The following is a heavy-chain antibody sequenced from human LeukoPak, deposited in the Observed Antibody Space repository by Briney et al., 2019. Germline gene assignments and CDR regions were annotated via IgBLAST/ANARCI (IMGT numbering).Heavy chain of an antibody. CDR3: AKVKPDSSGYYDAFDI. CDR1: GFTFSSYA. D-gene: IGHD3-22*01. Sequence: PGGSLRLSCAASGFTFSSYAMSWVRQAPGKGLEWVSAISGSGGSTYYAGSVKGRFTISRDNSKNTLYLQMNSLRAEDTAVYYCAKVKPDSSGYYDAFDIWGQGTMVTVSS. J-gene: IGHJ3*02. CDR2: ISGSGGST. V-gene: IGHV3-23*01.